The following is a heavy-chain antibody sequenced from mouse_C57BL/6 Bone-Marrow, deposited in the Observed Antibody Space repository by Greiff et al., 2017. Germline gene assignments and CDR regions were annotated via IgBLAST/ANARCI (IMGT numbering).Heavy chain of an antibody. CDR3: ARAVITTVGAMDY. V-gene: IGHV1-19*01. CDR1: GYTFTDYY. J-gene: IGHJ4*01. Sequence: EVKLQQSGPVLVKPGASVKMSCKASGYTFTDYYMNWVKQSHGKSLEWIGVINPYNGGTSYNQKFKGKATLTVDKSSSTAYMELNSLTSEDSAVYYCARAVITTVGAMDYWGQGTSVTVSS. D-gene: IGHD1-1*01. CDR2: INPYNGGT.